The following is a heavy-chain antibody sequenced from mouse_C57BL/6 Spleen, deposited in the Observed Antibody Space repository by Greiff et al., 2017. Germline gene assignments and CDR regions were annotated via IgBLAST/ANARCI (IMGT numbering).Heavy chain of an antibody. D-gene: IGHD1-1*01. Sequence: EVKLQESGGGLVKPGGSLKLSCAASGFTFSSYTMSWVRQTPEKRLEWVATISGGGGNTYYPASVKGRFTISRDNAKNTLYLQRSSLRSEDTALYYCARRTVVAMDFEVWGTGTTGTASS. J-gene: IGHJ1*03. CDR3: ARRTVVAMDFEV. V-gene: IGHV5-9*01. CDR1: GFTFSSYT. CDR2: ISGGGGNT.